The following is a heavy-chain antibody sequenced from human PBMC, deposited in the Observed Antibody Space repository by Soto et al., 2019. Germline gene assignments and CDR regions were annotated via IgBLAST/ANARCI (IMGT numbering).Heavy chain of an antibody. D-gene: IGHD2-15*01. J-gene: IGHJ4*02. V-gene: IGHV3-23*01. Sequence: EVQLLESGGGLVQPGGSLRLSCAASGFTFSSYAMSWVRQAPGKGLEWVSAISGSGGSTYYADSVKGRFTISRDNSKNRLYLKMHSGRAEDTAVFYCAKPPPYCGGGGGDWGYGGQGTLVTVSS. CDR1: GFTFSSYA. CDR3: AKPPPYCGGGGGDWGY. CDR2: ISGSGGST.